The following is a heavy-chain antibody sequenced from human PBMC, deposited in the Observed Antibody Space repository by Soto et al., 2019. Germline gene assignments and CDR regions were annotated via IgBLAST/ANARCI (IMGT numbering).Heavy chain of an antibody. J-gene: IGHJ4*02. D-gene: IGHD4-17*01. CDR2: IIPIFGTA. CDR1: GGTFSSYA. CDR3: ARMNPGDYGDYFDY. V-gene: IGHV1-69*13. Sequence: SVKVSCKASGGTFSSYAISWVRQAPGQGLEWMGGIIPIFGTANYAQKFQGRVTITADESTSTAYMELSSLRSEDTAVYYCARMNPGDYGDYFDYWGQGTLVTVSS.